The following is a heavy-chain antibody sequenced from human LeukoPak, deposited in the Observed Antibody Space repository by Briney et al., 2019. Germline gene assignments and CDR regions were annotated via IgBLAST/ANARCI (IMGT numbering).Heavy chain of an antibody. CDR2: NDYSGST. J-gene: IGHJ4*02. Sequence: PSETLSLTCTVSGGSFTNYYWSWIRQPPGKGLERIGYNDYSGSTNYNPSLKSRVTISVDTSKNEFSLKLSSVTAADTAVYYCARALYYYDSSGPLPLKWGQGTLVTVSS. CDR3: ARALYYYDSSGPLPLK. CDR1: GGSFTNYY. D-gene: IGHD3-22*01. V-gene: IGHV4-59*01.